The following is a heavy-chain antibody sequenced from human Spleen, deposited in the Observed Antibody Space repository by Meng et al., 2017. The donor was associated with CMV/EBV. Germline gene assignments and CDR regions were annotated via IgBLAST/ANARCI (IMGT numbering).Heavy chain of an antibody. CDR2: MNNRGRT. D-gene: IGHD2-21*02. CDR1: SRKW. Sequence: SRKWWSGVRKVRGKGLEWNGEMNNRGRTKKKKKLKRRVKITEEKLKNQLSMKLGSVTAADTAVYYCARIERRRILKYCGSDCSTTDYWGQGTLVTVSS. CDR3: ARIERRRILKYCGSDCSTTDY. J-gene: IGHJ4*02. V-gene: IGHV4-4*02.